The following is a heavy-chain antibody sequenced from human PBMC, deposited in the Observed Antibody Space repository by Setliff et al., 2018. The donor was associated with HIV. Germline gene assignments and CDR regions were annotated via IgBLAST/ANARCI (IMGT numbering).Heavy chain of an antibody. Sequence: ASVKVSCKASGYTFTSYGISWVRQAPGQGLEWMGWISAYNGDTKYAQKVQGRVTMTTDTSSSTVYMELRSLRSDDTAVYYCARDAWVEFLEWTFYGMDVWGQGTTVTVSS. V-gene: IGHV1-18*01. CDR3: ARDAWVEFLEWTFYGMDV. CDR2: ISAYNGDT. D-gene: IGHD3-3*02. J-gene: IGHJ6*02. CDR1: GYTFTSYG.